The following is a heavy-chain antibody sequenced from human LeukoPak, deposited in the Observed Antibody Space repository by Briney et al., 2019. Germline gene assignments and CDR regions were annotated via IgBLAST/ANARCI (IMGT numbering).Heavy chain of an antibody. V-gene: IGHV4-38-2*01. D-gene: IGHD5-12*01. CDR1: GYSISSGYY. CDR2: IYHSGST. CDR3: ARHSGYVTAYYYYYMDV. Sequence: SETLSLTCAVSGYSISSGYYWGWIRQPPRKGLEWIGSIYHSGSTYYNPSLKSRVTISVDTSKNQFSLKLSSVTAADTAVYYCARHSGYVTAYYYYYMDVWGKGTTVTVSS. J-gene: IGHJ6*03.